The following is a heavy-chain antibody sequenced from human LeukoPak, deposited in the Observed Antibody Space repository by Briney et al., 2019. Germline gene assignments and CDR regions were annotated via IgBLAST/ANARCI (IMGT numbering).Heavy chain of an antibody. CDR2: IKLYNGNT. J-gene: IGHJ6*03. Sequence: ASVKLSCKASGYTFTTYGIVWVRQAPGQGLEWMGWIKLYNGNTNYAQKIQGRVTMTTDTSTSTAYMELRSLRPDDTAVYYCARETCGSTSCYFTSYYHYYLDVWGKGTTVTVSS. CDR3: ARETCGSTSCYFTSYYHYYLDV. D-gene: IGHD2-2*01. CDR1: GYTFTTYG. V-gene: IGHV1-18*01.